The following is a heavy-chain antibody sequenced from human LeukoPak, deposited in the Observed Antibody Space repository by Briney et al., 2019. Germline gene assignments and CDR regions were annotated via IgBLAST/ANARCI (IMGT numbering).Heavy chain of an antibody. Sequence: ASVKVSCKASGYTFTGYYMHWVRQAPGQGLEWMGWINPNSGGTNYAQKLQGRVTMTRDTSISTAYMELSRLRSDDTAVYYCERERNYYDSSGYYLWGQGTLVTVSS. V-gene: IGHV1-2*02. J-gene: IGHJ4*02. CDR2: INPNSGGT. CDR3: ERERNYYDSSGYYL. CDR1: GYTFTGYY. D-gene: IGHD3-22*01.